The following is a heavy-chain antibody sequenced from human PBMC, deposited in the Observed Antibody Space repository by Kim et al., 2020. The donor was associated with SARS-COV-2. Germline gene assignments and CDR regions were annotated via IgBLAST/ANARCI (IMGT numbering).Heavy chain of an antibody. V-gene: IGHV3-11*01. D-gene: IGHD1-26*01. J-gene: IGHJ3*02. CDR3: SRDWIISATRDTSDI. CDR2: ISKSVKTI. Sequence: GGSLRLSCVASGFTFSDYSMSWIRQAPGKGLEWISYISKSVKTIYYADSVKGRFTISRDNAENSVYVQLNSLSDEDTAVYYCSRDWIISATRDTSDIWG. CDR1: GFTFSDYS.